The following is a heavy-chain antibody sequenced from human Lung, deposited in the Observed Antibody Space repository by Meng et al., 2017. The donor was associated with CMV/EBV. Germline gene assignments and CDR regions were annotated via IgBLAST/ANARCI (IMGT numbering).Heavy chain of an antibody. CDR3: ARDRGDRRGSYVRNWFDP. J-gene: IGHJ5*02. D-gene: IGHD3-10*01. CDR1: FGSYC. Sequence: FGSYCFNWVRQAPGKGLEGVAGISYDGSKNFYADSVKGRFIISRDNSNSKLFLQMNNLRSEDPAMYYCARDRGDRRGSYVRNWFDPWGQGTLVTVSS. CDR2: ISYDGSKN. V-gene: IGHV3-30*01.